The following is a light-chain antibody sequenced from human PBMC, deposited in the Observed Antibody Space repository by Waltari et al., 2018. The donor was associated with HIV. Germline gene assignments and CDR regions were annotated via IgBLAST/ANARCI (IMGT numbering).Light chain of an antibody. CDR3: SSYTSSSTPYV. V-gene: IGLV2-14*01. Sequence: QSALTLPASVSGSPGQSITISCTGTSSAVGGYNYVSWYQQHPGKAPKLMIYDVSNRPSGVSNRFSGSKSGNTASLTISGLQAEDEADYYCSSYTSSSTPYVFGTGTKVTVL. CDR2: DVS. J-gene: IGLJ1*01. CDR1: SSAVGGYNY.